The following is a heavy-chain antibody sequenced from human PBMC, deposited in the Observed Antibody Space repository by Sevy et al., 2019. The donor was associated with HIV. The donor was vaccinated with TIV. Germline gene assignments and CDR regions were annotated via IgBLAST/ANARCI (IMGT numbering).Heavy chain of an antibody. D-gene: IGHD3-10*01. CDR1: GFTFSTYP. CDR2: ISFSSNYI. Sequence: GGSLRLSCAASGFTFSTYPMNWVRQAPGKGLEWLSSISFSSNYIYYADSVKGRFTIFRDNAKNSVYLQMNSLRVEDTAGYYCARPYGSGSWEAFDLWGQGTLVTVSS. CDR3: ARPYGSGSWEAFDL. J-gene: IGHJ3*01. V-gene: IGHV3-21*01.